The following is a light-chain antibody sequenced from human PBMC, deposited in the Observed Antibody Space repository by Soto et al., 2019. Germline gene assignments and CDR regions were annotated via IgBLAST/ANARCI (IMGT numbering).Light chain of an antibody. V-gene: IGKV3D-20*02. Sequence: EIVLTQSPGTLSLSPGERATLSCRSSQSVSSSYLAWYQQKPGLAPRLLIYDASSRATGIPARFSGSGSGTDFTLTISSLEPEDFAVYYCQQRSNWPPEITFGQGTRLEIK. CDR3: QQRSNWPPEIT. J-gene: IGKJ5*01. CDR2: DAS. CDR1: QSVSSSY.